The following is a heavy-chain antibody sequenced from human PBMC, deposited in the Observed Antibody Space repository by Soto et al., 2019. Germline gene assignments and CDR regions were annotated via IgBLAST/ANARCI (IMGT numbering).Heavy chain of an antibody. CDR1: GYTFASYG. D-gene: IGHD3-3*01. V-gene: IGHV1-18*01. Sequence: ASVKVSCKASGYTFASYGISWVRQAPGQGLEWMGWISAYNGNTNYAQKLQGRVTMTTDTSTSTAYMELRSLRSDDTAVYYCARVFNYDFWSGTLGWFDPWGQGTLVTVSS. J-gene: IGHJ5*02. CDR2: ISAYNGNT. CDR3: ARVFNYDFWSGTLGWFDP.